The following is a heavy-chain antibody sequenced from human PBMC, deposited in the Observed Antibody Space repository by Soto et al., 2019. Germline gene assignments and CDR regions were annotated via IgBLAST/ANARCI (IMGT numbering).Heavy chain of an antibody. J-gene: IGHJ6*02. V-gene: IGHV3-21*01. D-gene: IGHD6-6*01. CDR1: GFTFSSYS. CDR3: ARDRPLQLVISYYYGMDV. CDR2: ISSSSSYI. Sequence: NPGGSLRLSCAASGFTFSSYSMNWVRQAPGKGLEWVSSISSSSSYIYYADSVKGRFTISRDNAKNSLYLQMNSLRAEDTAVYYCARDRPLQLVISYYYGMDVWGQGTTVTVSS.